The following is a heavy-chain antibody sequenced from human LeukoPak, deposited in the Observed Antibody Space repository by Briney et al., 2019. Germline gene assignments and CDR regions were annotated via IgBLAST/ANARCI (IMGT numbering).Heavy chain of an antibody. Sequence: PSETLSLTCTVSGGSISSSSYYWGWIRQPPGKGLEWIGNIYYSGSTYYNPSLKSRVTMSVDTSKNQFSLKLSSVTAADTAIYYCARGLASGYPPIPFDYWGQGNLVTVSS. CDR2: IYYSGST. V-gene: IGHV4-39*01. CDR3: ARGLASGYPPIPFDY. CDR1: GGSISSSSYY. D-gene: IGHD3-3*01. J-gene: IGHJ4*02.